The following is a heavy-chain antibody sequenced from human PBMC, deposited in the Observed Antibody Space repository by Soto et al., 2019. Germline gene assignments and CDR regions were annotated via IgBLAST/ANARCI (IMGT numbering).Heavy chain of an antibody. CDR3: ARESIVGSTDDAAEI. J-gene: IGHJ3*02. CDR2: IKQDGSDK. CDR1: AFTFSSYY. Sequence: EVQLVESGGGLVQPGGSLRLSCAASAFTFSSYYMSWVRQAPGKGLEWVANIKQDGSDKFYVASVKGRFTISRDNAKNSLFLQMNSLRAEDTAVYYCARESIVGSTDDAAEIWGQGTMVTVSS. V-gene: IGHV3-7*04. D-gene: IGHD1-26*01.